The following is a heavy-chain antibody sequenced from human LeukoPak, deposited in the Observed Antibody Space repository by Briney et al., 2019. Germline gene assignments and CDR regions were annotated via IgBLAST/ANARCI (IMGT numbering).Heavy chain of an antibody. J-gene: IGHJ6*02. Sequence: GASVKVSCKASGGTFSSYAISWVRQAPGQGLEWMGGIIPIFGTANYAQKFQGRVTITADESTSTAYMELSSLRSGDTAVYYCARDQIAKGDYYYGMDVWGQGTTVTVSS. V-gene: IGHV1-69*13. CDR2: IIPIFGTA. CDR3: ARDQIAKGDYYYGMDV. CDR1: GGTFSSYA.